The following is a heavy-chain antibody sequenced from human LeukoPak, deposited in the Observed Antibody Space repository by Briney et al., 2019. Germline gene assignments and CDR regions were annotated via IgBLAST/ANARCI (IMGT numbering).Heavy chain of an antibody. CDR1: GVSFSGYY. D-gene: IGHD3-16*02. CDR2: INHSGST. V-gene: IGHV4-34*01. CDR3: ERRVEFAYVWGSYRSLLGFDY. Sequence: SETLSLTCSVYGVSFSGYYWSWIRPPPGKGLEWIGEINHSGSTKYNPPLKSLFTILGDPSQNHFSLKQSSVTAGDTAVLYCERRVEFAYVWGSYRSLLGFDYWGQGTLVTVSS. J-gene: IGHJ4*02.